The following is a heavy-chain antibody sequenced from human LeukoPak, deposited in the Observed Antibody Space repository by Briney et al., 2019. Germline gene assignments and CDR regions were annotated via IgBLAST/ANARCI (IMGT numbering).Heavy chain of an antibody. CDR2: INTYNGHT. Sequence: ASVKVSCKASGYTFANYGIIWVRQAPGQGLEWLGWINTYNGHTNYVEKLQDRVTVTTDTSTSTAYMELSSLRSEDTAVYYCAASPEMATIIMDVWGQGTTVTVSS. J-gene: IGHJ6*02. V-gene: IGHV1-18*01. D-gene: IGHD5-24*01. CDR3: AASPEMATIIMDV. CDR1: GYTFANYG.